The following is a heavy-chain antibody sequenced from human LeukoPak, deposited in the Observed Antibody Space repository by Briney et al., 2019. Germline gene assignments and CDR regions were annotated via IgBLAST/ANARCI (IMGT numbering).Heavy chain of an antibody. J-gene: IGHJ5*02. CDR3: AREARTGTRLAYNWFDP. D-gene: IGHD1-7*01. CDR1: GGSISSYY. CDR2: IYTSGST. V-gene: IGHV4-4*07. Sequence: SETLSLTCTVSGGSISSYYGSWLRQPAGKGLEWIGRIYTSGSTNYNPALKRRVTMSVETSKNQFSLKLSSVTAADTAVYYCAREARTGTRLAYNWFDPWGQGTLVTVSS.